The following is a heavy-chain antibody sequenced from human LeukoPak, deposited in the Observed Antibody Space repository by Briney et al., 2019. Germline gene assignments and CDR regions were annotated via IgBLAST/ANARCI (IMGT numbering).Heavy chain of an antibody. V-gene: IGHV3-30*04. Sequence: GGSLRLSCAASGFTFSSYAMHWVRQAPGKGLEWVAVISYDGSNKYYADSVKGRFTISRDNSKNTLYLQMNRLRAEDTAVYYCAKDFSVYNYDSRVLDYWGQGTLVTVS. J-gene: IGHJ4*02. CDR1: GFTFSSYA. D-gene: IGHD3-22*01. CDR2: ISYDGSNK. CDR3: AKDFSVYNYDSRVLDY.